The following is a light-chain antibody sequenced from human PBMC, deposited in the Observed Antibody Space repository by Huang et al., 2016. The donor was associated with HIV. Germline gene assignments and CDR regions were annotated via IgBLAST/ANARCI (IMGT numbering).Light chain of an antibody. J-gene: IGKJ1*01. CDR3: MQGIHSWT. V-gene: IGKV2-29*02. Sequence: DIVMTQTPLSLSVTPGQPASISCKSSQSLLHSDGKTYLYWYLQKPGQSPQLLIYEVSVRFFGVPDRFSGSGSGTDFTLKISRVEAEDVGVYYCMQGIHSWTFGQGTKVEIK. CDR2: EVS. CDR1: QSLLHSDGKTY.